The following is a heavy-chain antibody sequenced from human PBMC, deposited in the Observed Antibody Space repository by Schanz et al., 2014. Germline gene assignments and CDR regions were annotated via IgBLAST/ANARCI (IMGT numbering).Heavy chain of an antibody. Sequence: QVQLVESGGGVVQPGGSLRLSCAASGFTFSTYAMHWVRQAPGKGLEWVAVISYHGSERYSADSVKGRFTISRDNSKNTLYLQMNSLRTEDTAVYFCAKSYDTSGYSGFDYWGQGTLVTVSS. V-gene: IGHV3-30*18. CDR3: AKSYDTSGYSGFDY. CDR1: GFTFSTYA. J-gene: IGHJ4*02. CDR2: ISYHGSER. D-gene: IGHD3-22*01.